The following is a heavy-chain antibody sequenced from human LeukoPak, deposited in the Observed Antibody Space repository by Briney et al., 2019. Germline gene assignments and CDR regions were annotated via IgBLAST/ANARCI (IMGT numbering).Heavy chain of an antibody. CDR1: GGSISTYY. CDR3: ARNQGGTYYYYYGMDV. V-gene: IGHV4-59*01. D-gene: IGHD1-14*01. CDR2: IYYSGST. Sequence: PSETLSLTCNVSGGSISTYYWSWIRQPPGKGLEWIGYIYYSGSTNYIPCLKSRVTISVDTSQNQFSLKLSSVAAADTAVYYCARNQGGTYYYYYGMDVWGQGTTVTVSS. J-gene: IGHJ6*02.